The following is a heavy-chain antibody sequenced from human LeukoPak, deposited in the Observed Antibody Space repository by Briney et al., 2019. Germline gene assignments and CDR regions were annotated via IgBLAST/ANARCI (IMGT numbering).Heavy chain of an antibody. V-gene: IGHV3-7*01. CDR1: GFTFSSYW. J-gene: IGHJ4*02. Sequence: PGGSLRLSCAASGFTFSSYWMSWVRQAPAKGVEWVANIKQDGSEKYYVDSVKGRFTISRDNAKNSLYLQMNSLRAEDTAVYYCARATDGYYSYFDYWGQGTLVTVSS. CDR3: ARATDGYYSYFDY. CDR2: IKQDGSEK. D-gene: IGHD5-24*01.